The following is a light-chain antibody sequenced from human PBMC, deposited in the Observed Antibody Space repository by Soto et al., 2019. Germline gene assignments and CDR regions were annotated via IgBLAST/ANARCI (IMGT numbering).Light chain of an antibody. CDR2: GAS. CDR1: QSINSE. CDR3: QQGHNWPLT. V-gene: IGKV3-15*01. Sequence: EIVMTQSPATLSLSPGERAALSCRASQSINSELAWYQQKPGQPPRLLIYGASTRSTGVPARFTGSESGSEVSLTISGLQSEDFAVYYCQQGHNWPLTFGQGTRLEI. J-gene: IGKJ2*01.